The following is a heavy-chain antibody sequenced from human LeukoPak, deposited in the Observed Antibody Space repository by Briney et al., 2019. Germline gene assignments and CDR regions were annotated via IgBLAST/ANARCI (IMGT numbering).Heavy chain of an antibody. D-gene: IGHD3-22*01. V-gene: IGHV1-18*01. CDR2: ISAYNGNT. CDR3: ARARGPYYDSSGFYFDY. CDR1: GYTFTSYG. Sequence: GASVKVSCKASGYTFTSYGISWVRQAPGQGLEWMGWISAYNGNTNYAQKLQGRVTMTTDTSTSTAYMELRGLRSDDTAVYYCARARGPYYDSSGFYFDYWGQGTLVTVSS. J-gene: IGHJ4*02.